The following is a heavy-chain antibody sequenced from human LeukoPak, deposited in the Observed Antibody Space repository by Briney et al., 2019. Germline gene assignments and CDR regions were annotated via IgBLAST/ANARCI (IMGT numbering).Heavy chain of an antibody. V-gene: IGHV3-7*01. Sequence: GGSLRLSCAASGFTFSSYWMSWVRQAPGKGLEWVANIKQDGSEKYYVDSVKGRFTISRDNAKNSLYLQMNSLRAEDTAVYYCARGTQWLVLGLYYFDYWGQGTLVTVSS. CDR3: ARGTQWLVLGLYYFDY. D-gene: IGHD6-19*01. CDR1: GFTFSSYW. J-gene: IGHJ4*02. CDR2: IKQDGSEK.